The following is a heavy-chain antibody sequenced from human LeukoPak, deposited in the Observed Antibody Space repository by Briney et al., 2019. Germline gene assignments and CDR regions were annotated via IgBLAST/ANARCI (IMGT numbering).Heavy chain of an antibody. D-gene: IGHD3-22*01. CDR3: ARDKVYDSSGYYDY. CDR2: IYSGGST. V-gene: IGHV3-53*01. CDR1: GFTVSSNY. Sequence: GGSLRLSCAASGFTVSSNYMSWVRQAPGKGPEWVSVIYSGGSTYYADSVKGRFTISRDNSKNTLYLQMNSLRAEDTAVYYCARDKVYDSSGYYDYWGQGTLVTVSS. J-gene: IGHJ4*02.